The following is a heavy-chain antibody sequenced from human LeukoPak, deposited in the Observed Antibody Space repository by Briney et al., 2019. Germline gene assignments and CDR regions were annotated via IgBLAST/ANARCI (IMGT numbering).Heavy chain of an antibody. Sequence: GGSLRLSCAASGLTFSSHSFNWVRQAPGKGLEWVSSITSTSSYIWYADSVKGRFTFSRDNAQNSLYLQMNSLRVEDAAVYYCVRELSGSGDVYYFDHWGQGTLVTVSS. CDR3: VRELSGSGDVYYFDH. CDR2: ITSTSSYI. V-gene: IGHV3-21*01. CDR1: GLTFSSHS. J-gene: IGHJ4*02. D-gene: IGHD6-19*01.